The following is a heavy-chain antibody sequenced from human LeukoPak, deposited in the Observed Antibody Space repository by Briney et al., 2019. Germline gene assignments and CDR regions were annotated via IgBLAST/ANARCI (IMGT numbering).Heavy chain of an antibody. CDR3: AKGPGSIVVVTAYFDY. D-gene: IGHD2-21*02. Sequence: GGSLRLSCAASGFTFSSYAMHWVRQAPGKGLEWVAVISYDGSNKYYADSVKGRFTISRDNAKNSLYLQMNSLRAEDTALYYCAKGPGSIVVVTAYFDYWGQGTLVTVSS. CDR1: GFTFSSYA. V-gene: IGHV3-30-3*01. J-gene: IGHJ4*02. CDR2: ISYDGSNK.